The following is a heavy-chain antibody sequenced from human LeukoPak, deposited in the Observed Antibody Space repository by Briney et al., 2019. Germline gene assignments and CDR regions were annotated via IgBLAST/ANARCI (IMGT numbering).Heavy chain of an antibody. CDR2: ISRSGSTI. CDR3: ARAMIVAVDAFDI. CDR1: GFTFSDYY. Sequence: GGSLRLSCAASGFTFSDYYMSWIRQAPGKGLERVSYISRSGSTIYYADSVKGRFTISRDNAKNSLYLQMNSLRAEDTAVYYCARAMIVAVDAFDIWGQATMVTVSS. V-gene: IGHV3-11*01. D-gene: IGHD3-22*01. J-gene: IGHJ3*02.